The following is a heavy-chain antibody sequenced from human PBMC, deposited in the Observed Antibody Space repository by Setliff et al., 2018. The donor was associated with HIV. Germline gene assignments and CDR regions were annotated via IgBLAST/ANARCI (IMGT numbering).Heavy chain of an antibody. J-gene: IGHJ4*02. Sequence: GGSLRLSCAASGFTFSSYWMSWVRQAPGKGLEWVSSISSSSSYIYYADSVKGRFTISRDNAKNSLYLQMNSLRAEDTAVYYCAKDRTVVVITIFDYWGRGTLVTVSS. CDR3: AKDRTVVVITIFDY. CDR2: ISSSSSYI. D-gene: IGHD3-22*01. CDR1: GFTFSSYW. V-gene: IGHV3-21*04.